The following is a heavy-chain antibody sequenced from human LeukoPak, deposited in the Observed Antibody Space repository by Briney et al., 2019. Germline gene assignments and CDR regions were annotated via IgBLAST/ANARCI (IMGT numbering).Heavy chain of an antibody. D-gene: IGHD3-9*01. CDR3: ARSPYYDILTGSRGTFDY. J-gene: IGHJ4*02. CDR1: GFSFSTSGVG. V-gene: IGHV2-5*02. CDR2: IYWDEGK. Sequence: SGPTLVNPTQTLTLTCTFSGFSFSTSGVGVGWIRQPPGKALEWLAVIYWDEGKRYRPSLKSRLTITKDTSKNQVVLTMTNTDPVDTATYYCARSPYYDILTGSRGTFDYWGRGILVTVSS.